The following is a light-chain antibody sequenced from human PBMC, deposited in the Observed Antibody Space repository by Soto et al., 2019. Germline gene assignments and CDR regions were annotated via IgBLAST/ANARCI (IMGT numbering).Light chain of an antibody. CDR3: QQYGSSPGYT. J-gene: IGKJ2*01. V-gene: IGKV3-20*01. Sequence: EIVLTQSPGTLSLSPGERATLSCRASQSVSSSYLAWYQQKPGQAPRLLIYGASGRATGIPDRFSGSGSGTNFTLTISRLEPEDFAVYYCQQYGSSPGYTFGQGTKQEIK. CDR2: GAS. CDR1: QSVSSSY.